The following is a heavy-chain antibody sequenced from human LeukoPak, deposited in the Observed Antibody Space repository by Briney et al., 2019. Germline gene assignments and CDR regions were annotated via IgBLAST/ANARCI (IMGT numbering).Heavy chain of an antibody. CDR1: GGTFSSYA. J-gene: IGHJ4*02. Sequence: SVKVSCKASGGTFSSYAISWVRQAPGQGLEWMGRIIPILGIANYAQKFQGRVTITADNSTSTAYMELSSLRSEDTAVYYCARGKIMRSVFDYWGQGTLVTVSS. CDR2: IIPILGIA. V-gene: IGHV1-69*04. D-gene: IGHD3-16*01. CDR3: ARGKIMRSVFDY.